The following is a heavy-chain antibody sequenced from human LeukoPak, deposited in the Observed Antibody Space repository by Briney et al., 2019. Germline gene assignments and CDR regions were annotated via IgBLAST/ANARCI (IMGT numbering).Heavy chain of an antibody. CDR3: ATVAGDCSGGRCYLLRFDY. CDR1: GFTFSNYW. J-gene: IGHJ4*02. V-gene: IGHV3-7*01. D-gene: IGHD2-15*01. CDR2: IKLDGSEK. Sequence: GSLRLSCAASGFTFSNYWMSWVHQAPGKGLEWVANIKLDGSEKDYVDSVKGRFTISRDNAKNSLYLQMNSLRGDDTAVYYCATVAGDCSGGRCYLLRFDYWGQGTLVTVSS.